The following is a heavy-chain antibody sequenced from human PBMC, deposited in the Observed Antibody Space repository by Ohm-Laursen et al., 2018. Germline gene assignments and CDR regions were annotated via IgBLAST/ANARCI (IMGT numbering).Heavy chain of an antibody. J-gene: IGHJ4*02. Sequence: TLSLTCTVSGASISTHYWSWIRQPPGKGLEWIAYIYYSGSTNYNPSLKRRVTISVDTSKNQFSLKLSSVTAADTAVYYCARGVLQKIDYWGQGTLVTVSS. CDR3: ARGVLQKIDY. CDR2: IYYSGST. CDR1: GASISTHY. D-gene: IGHD2/OR15-2a*01. V-gene: IGHV4-59*11.